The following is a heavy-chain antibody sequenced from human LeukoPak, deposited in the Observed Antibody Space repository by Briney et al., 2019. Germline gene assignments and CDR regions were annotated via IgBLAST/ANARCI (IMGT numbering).Heavy chain of an antibody. CDR2: LNEDGRIT. D-gene: IGHD3-22*01. Sequence: GGSLRLSCAASGFTLSSHWVHWVRQAPGKGLVWVSRLNEDGRITNYADSVKGRFTISRDNAKNTVYLQMNSLGVEDTVVYYCARSFSGYRDYWGQGTQVSVSS. V-gene: IGHV3-74*01. J-gene: IGHJ4*02. CDR3: ARSFSGYRDY. CDR1: GFTLSSHW.